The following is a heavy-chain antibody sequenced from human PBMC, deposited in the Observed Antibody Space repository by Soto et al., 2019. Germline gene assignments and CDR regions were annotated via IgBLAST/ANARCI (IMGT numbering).Heavy chain of an antibody. CDR3: ARARYCASPSCYKHYYYGMDT. V-gene: IGHV1-18*04. CDR2: ISTYNSRT. CDR1: GYTFTSHG. D-gene: IGHD2-2*02. J-gene: IGHJ6*02. Sequence: QAQLVQSGAEVKKPGASVKISCEASGYTFTSHGISWVRQAPGQGLEWLGWISTYNSRTHYAQKVQGRVTMTTDTSTSTAYLDLRSLTFDDTAVYYCARARYCASPSCYKHYYYGMDTWGQGNTVTVSS.